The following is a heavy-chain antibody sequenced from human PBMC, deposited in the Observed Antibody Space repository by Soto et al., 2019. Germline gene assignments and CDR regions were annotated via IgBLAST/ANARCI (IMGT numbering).Heavy chain of an antibody. CDR2: IYWDDDK. Sequence: QITLKESGPPLVKPTQTLTLTCTFSGFSLSTSGVGVGWIRQPPGKALEWLALIYWDDDKRYSPSLRSRLTINKDTSKNQVVLTMTNMDPVDTATYSCIQSRCGGDCLQSYASHYYYGMDVWGQGTTVTVSS. CDR1: GFSLSTSGVG. D-gene: IGHD2-21*02. V-gene: IGHV2-5*02. CDR3: IQSRCGGDCLQSYASHYYYGMDV. J-gene: IGHJ6*02.